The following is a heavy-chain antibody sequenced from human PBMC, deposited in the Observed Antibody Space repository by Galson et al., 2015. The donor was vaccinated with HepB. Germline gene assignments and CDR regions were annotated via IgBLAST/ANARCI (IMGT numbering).Heavy chain of an antibody. CDR1: GYTFTTYA. Sequence: SVKVSCKASGYTFTTYAMHWARQAPGQRLEWMGWINAGNGNTKYSQKFQGRVTITRDTSASTAYLELTSLRSEDTAVYYCARHVSVNWFDPWGQGTLVTVSS. J-gene: IGHJ5*02. V-gene: IGHV1-3*01. CDR3: ARHVSVNWFDP. CDR2: INAGNGNT. D-gene: IGHD5/OR15-5a*01.